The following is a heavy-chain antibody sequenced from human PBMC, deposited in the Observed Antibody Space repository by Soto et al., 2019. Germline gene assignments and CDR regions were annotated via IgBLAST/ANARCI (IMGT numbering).Heavy chain of an antibody. D-gene: IGHD6-19*01. Sequence: QVQLQESGPGLVKPSETLSLTCTVSGGSISSYYWSWIRQPPGKGLEWIGYIYYSGSTNYNPSLKIRVXXSXDXXKNQFSLKLSSVTAADTAVYYCASYSSGWYNYFDYWGQGTLVTVSS. V-gene: IGHV4-59*08. J-gene: IGHJ4*02. CDR3: ASYSSGWYNYFDY. CDR2: IYYSGST. CDR1: GGSISSYY.